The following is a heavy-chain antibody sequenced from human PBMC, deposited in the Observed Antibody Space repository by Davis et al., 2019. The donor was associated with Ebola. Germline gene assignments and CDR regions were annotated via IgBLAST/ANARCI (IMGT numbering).Heavy chain of an antibody. CDR1: GYSFTSYW. D-gene: IGHD2-2*01. Sequence: GESLKISCKGSGYSFTSYWIGWVRQMPGKALEWMGIFYPGDSDTRYIPSFQGQVTISADKSISTAYLHWNSLKASDTATYYCARQGTTSWDSWGQGTLVTVSS. CDR2: FYPGDSDT. CDR3: ARQGTTSWDS. J-gene: IGHJ4*02. V-gene: IGHV5-51*01.